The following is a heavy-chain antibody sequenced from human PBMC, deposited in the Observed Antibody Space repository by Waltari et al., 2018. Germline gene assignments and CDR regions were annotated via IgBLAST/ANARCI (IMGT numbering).Heavy chain of an antibody. CDR1: GLTFSSFD. CDR2: ISSSGSTI. Sequence: EVQLVESGGGLVQPGGSRRLPCAASGLTFSSFDRNWVRQATGKGLEWVSYISSSGSTIYYADSVKGRFTISRDNAKNSLYLQMNSLRAEDTAVYYCASGYSSGWYTSFDYWGQGTLVTVSS. V-gene: IGHV3-48*03. CDR3: ASGYSSGWYTSFDY. J-gene: IGHJ4*02. D-gene: IGHD6-19*01.